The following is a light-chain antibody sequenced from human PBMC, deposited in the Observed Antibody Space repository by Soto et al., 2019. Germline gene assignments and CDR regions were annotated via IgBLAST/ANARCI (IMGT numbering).Light chain of an antibody. CDR3: QHRANWPLT. V-gene: IGKV3-11*01. CDR2: DAS. Sequence: EIVLTQSPATLSLSPGERATLSCRASQSVSSYLAWYQQKPGQAPRLLIYDASNRATGIPARFSGSGSVTDFSLTISSLDPEDFAVYYCQHRANWPLTFGGGTTVEIK. J-gene: IGKJ4*01. CDR1: QSVSSY.